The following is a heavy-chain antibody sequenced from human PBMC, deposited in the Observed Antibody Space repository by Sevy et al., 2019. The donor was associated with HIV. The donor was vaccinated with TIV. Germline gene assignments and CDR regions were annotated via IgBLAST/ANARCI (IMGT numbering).Heavy chain of an antibody. CDR2: ISSGGSTK. D-gene: IGHD3-16*01. Sequence: GGSLRLSCAASGFTFSDHYMSWIRQAPGKGLEWVSFISSGGSTKYYGDSVRGRFTISRDNAKNSLYLQMNSLRAEDTAVYYCAREDRRQGGEPYFDYWGQGTLVTVSS. V-gene: IGHV3-11*01. CDR1: GFTFSDHY. CDR3: AREDRRQGGEPYFDY. J-gene: IGHJ4*02.